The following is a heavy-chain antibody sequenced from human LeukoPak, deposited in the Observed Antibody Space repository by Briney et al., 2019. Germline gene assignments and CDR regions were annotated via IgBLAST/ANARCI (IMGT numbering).Heavy chain of an antibody. V-gene: IGHV3-23*01. CDR3: AELAFYETSAPLRDISF. CDR2: IRPTGTNT. D-gene: IGHD3-3*02. CDR1: GFPFNTYA. J-gene: IGHJ4*02. Sequence: PGGSLRLSCAASGFPFNTYAMSWVRQAPGKGLEYISVIRPTGTNTYYASSVKGRFTISRDDSRTTVYLQMTSLRAEDTAIYYCAELAFYETSAPLRDISFWGQGTLVTVSS.